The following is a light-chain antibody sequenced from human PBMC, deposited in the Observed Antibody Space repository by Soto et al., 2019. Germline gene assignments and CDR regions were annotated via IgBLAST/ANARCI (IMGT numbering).Light chain of an antibody. CDR1: SSDVGRYNY. V-gene: IGLV2-14*01. CDR3: SSYTSSITVV. J-gene: IGLJ2*01. CDR2: EVS. Sequence: QSVLTQPASVSGSPGQSITISCTGTSSDVGRYNYVSWYQQYPGKAPKLMIYEVSNRPSGVSNRFSGSKSGNTASLTISRLQAEDEADYYCSSYTSSITVVFGGGTKVTVL.